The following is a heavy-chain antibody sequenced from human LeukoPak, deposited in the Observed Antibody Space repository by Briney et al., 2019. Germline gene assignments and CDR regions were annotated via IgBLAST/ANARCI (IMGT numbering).Heavy chain of an antibody. CDR1: GGTFSSYA. Sequence: SVKVSCKASGGTFSSYAISWVRQAPGQGLEWMGGIIPIFGTANYAQKFQGRVTITTDESTSTAYMELSSLRSEDTAVYYCARHIMDSSTSCCNSYYYYYMDVWGKGTTVTVSS. CDR3: ARHIMDSSTSCCNSYYYYYMDV. D-gene: IGHD2-2*01. V-gene: IGHV1-69*05. CDR2: IIPIFGTA. J-gene: IGHJ6*03.